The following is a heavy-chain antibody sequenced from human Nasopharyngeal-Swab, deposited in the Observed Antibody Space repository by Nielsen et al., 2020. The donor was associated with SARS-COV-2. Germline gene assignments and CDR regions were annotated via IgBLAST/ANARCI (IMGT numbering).Heavy chain of an antibody. V-gene: IGHV4-34*01. J-gene: IGHJ4*02. D-gene: IGHD3-16*01. CDR3: ARRTGGRGFDY. Sequence: WIRQPPGKGLEWIGEINHGGSTNYNPSLKSRVTISVDTSKNQFSLKLSSVTAADTAVYYCARRTGGRGFDYWGQGTLVTVSS. CDR2: INHGGST.